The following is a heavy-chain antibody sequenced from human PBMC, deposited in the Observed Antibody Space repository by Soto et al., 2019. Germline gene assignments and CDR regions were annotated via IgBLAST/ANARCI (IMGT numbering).Heavy chain of an antibody. CDR3: ARDRRGFILTAGWFDP. CDR2: IWYDGSNK. J-gene: IGHJ5*02. Sequence: VQLVESGGGVVQPGRSLRLSCAASGFTFSSYGMHWVRQAPGKGLEWVAVIWYDGSNKYYADSVKGRFTISRDNSKNTLYLQMNSLRAEDTAVYYCARDRRGFILTAGWFDPWGQGTLVTVSS. D-gene: IGHD2-8*01. CDR1: GFTFSSYG. V-gene: IGHV3-33*01.